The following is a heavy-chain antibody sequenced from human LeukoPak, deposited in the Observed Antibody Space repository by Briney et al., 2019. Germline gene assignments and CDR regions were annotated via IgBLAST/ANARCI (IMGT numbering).Heavy chain of an antibody. J-gene: IGHJ2*01. V-gene: IGHV4-61*10. CDR1: GGSISSGSYY. Sequence: SETLSLTCTVSGGSISSGSYYWSWIRQPAGKGLEWIGYIYYSGSTNYNPSLKSRVTISVDTSKNQFSLKLSSVTAADTAVYYCARPDGYNSDWYFDLWGRGTLVTVSS. CDR2: IYYSGST. D-gene: IGHD5-24*01. CDR3: ARPDGYNSDWYFDL.